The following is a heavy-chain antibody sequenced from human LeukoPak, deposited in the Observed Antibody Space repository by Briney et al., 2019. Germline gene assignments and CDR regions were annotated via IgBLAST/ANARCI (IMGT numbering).Heavy chain of an antibody. CDR2: LSDTGDSR. D-gene: IGHD2-8*01. V-gene: IGHV3-23*01. Sequence: GGSLRLSCAASGFTLSKHPMYWVRQAPGKGLEWVSSLSDTGDSRHYADSVKGRFTISRDSAGSALYLQMNSLRAEDTAVYYCAKGDCASGSCYFDDWGQGSQVTVSS. CDR1: GFTLSKHP. CDR3: AKGDCASGSCYFDD. J-gene: IGHJ4*02.